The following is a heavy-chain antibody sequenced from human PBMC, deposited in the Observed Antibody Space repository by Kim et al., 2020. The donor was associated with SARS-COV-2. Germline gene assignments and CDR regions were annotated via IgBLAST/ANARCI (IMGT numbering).Heavy chain of an antibody. CDR2: INPKSGAT. Sequence: ASVKVSCKASGFTLTGQHIHWVRQAPGQGLEWMGRINPKSGATNYAQKFQGSVTMTSDTSISTVYMELNSLTSDDTAVYYCAGPHDGSDYFYLYWGQGTLVTVSS. V-gene: IGHV1-2*06. CDR3: AGPHDGSDYFYLY. D-gene: IGHD3-22*01. J-gene: IGHJ4*02. CDR1: GFTLTGQH.